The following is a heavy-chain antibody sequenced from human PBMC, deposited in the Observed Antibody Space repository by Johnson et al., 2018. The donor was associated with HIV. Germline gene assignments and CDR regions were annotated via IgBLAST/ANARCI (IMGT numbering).Heavy chain of an antibody. D-gene: IGHD6-13*01. Sequence: VQVVESGGGVVQPGGSLRLSCAASGFIFSSYGMHWIRQAPGKGLEWVSYISSSGSTIYYADSVKGRFPISRDNAKNSLYLQMNNLRAEDTAVYYCARDGVYSSPWDAFDIWGQGTMVIVSS. V-gene: IGHV3-48*04. J-gene: IGHJ3*02. CDR3: ARDGVYSSPWDAFDI. CDR1: GFIFSSYG. CDR2: ISSSGSTI.